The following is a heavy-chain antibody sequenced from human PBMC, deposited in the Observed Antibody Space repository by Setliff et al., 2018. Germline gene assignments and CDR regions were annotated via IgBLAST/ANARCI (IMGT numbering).Heavy chain of an antibody. V-gene: IGHV1-18*01. CDR1: GGTLSSNA. CDR2: INAGNGNT. D-gene: IGHD3-22*01. CDR3: ARDVFPYHYEGAFDI. Sequence: ASVKVSCKASGGTLSSNAISWVRQAPGQGLEWMGRINAGNGNTKYSQKFQGRVTMTRDTSTSTVYMDMSSLRSEDTAVYYCARDVFPYHYEGAFDIWGQGTMVTVSS. J-gene: IGHJ3*02.